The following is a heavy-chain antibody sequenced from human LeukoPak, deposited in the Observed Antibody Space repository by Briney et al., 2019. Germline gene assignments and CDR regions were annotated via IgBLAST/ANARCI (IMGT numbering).Heavy chain of an antibody. V-gene: IGHV4-38-2*02. CDR2: IYHSGNT. J-gene: IGHJ3*02. Sequence: SETLSLTCTVSGYSITSAYYWGWIRQPPGKGLEWIGSIYHSGNTYYNPSLKSRVTISVDTSKNQFSLKLSSVTAADTAVYYCATRLHYYYDTSPSFFDIWGQGTMVTVSS. D-gene: IGHD3-22*01. CDR3: ATRLHYYYDTSPSFFDI. CDR1: GYSITSAYY.